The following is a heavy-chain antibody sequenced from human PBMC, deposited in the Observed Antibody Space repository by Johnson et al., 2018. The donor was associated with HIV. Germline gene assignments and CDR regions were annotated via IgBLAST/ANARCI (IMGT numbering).Heavy chain of an antibody. CDR1: GFTFDDYD. CDR2: IHWNGGST. D-gene: IGHD3-22*01. CDR3: ARMGYYYDSATFHPFDI. V-gene: IGHV3-20*04. J-gene: IGHJ3*02. Sequence: MMLVESGGGVVRPGGSLRLSCAASGFTFDDYDMSWVRQAPGKGLEWVSGIHWNGGSTGYEDSVKGRFTISRDNAQNSLYMQMSSLRAEDTAVYYCARMGYYYDSATFHPFDIWGQGTMVTVSS.